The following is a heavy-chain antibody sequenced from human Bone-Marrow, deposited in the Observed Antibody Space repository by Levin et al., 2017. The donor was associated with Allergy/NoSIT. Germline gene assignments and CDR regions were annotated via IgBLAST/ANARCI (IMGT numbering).Heavy chain of an antibody. CDR3: ARGYYGSNWANFGY. J-gene: IGHJ4*02. D-gene: IGHD4-23*01. CDR1: GVSISSYY. V-gene: IGHV4-59*01. Sequence: SETLSLTCTVSGVSISSYYWTWIRQPPGKGLEWIGYIYASGSTHYNPSLKSRVTISEDTSKNQFSLRLRSVTAADTAVYYCARGYYGSNWANFGYWGQGALVTVSS. CDR2: IYASGST.